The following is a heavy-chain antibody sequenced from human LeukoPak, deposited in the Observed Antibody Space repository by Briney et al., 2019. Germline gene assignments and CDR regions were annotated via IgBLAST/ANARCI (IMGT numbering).Heavy chain of an antibody. CDR1: VFTFISHE. D-gene: IGHD5-12*01. V-gene: IGHV3-48*03. J-gene: IGHJ4*02. CDR2: ISSSGSTI. Sequence: PGGSLRLSCAASVFTFISHEMNWVRQAPGKGLEWVSYISSSGSTIYYADSVKGRFTISRDNAKNSLYLQMNSLRAEDTAVYYCARDMTGYRTYYFDYWGQGTLVTVSS. CDR3: ARDMTGYRTYYFDY.